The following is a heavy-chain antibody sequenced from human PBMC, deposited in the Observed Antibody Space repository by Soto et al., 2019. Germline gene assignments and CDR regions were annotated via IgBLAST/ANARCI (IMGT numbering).Heavy chain of an antibody. CDR2: FDPEDGET. CDR1: GYTLTELS. J-gene: IGHJ6*02. V-gene: IGHV1-24*01. CDR3: ATRATVGIYYYYGLDV. Sequence: QVQLVQSGADVKKPGASAKVSCKVSGYTLTELSIHWVRQAPGKGLEWMGGFDPEDGETIYAQNFQGRVTMTEDTSTDTAYMELSSLRSEDTAVYYCATRATVGIYYYYGLDVWGQGTTVTVSS. D-gene: IGHD4-17*01.